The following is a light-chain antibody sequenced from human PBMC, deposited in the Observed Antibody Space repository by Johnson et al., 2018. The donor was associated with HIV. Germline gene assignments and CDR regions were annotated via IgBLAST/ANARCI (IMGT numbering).Light chain of an antibody. CDR2: DNN. CDR1: SSNIGNSY. J-gene: IGLJ1*01. CDR3: GTWDSNLSGGLSV. V-gene: IGLV1-51*01. Sequence: QPVLTQPPSVSAAPGQKVTISCSGSSSNIGNSYVSWYQQLPGTAPKLLIYDNNKRPSGIPDRFSGSKSGTSATLGITGLQTGDEADYYCGTWDSNLSGGLSVFGSGTRVTVL.